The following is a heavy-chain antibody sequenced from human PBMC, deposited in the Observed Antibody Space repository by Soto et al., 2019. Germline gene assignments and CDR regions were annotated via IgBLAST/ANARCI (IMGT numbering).Heavy chain of an antibody. D-gene: IGHD2-2*01. V-gene: IGHV4-30-4*01. CDR2: IYFSGST. CDR1: GGSISSGDYY. Sequence: QVQLQESGPGLVKPSQTLSLTCTVSGGSISSGDYYWSWIRQPPGKGLEWIGYIYFSGSTYYNPSLRSRVTISVTTSQNQFSLKLSSVTAADTAVYYCARSLTVVVPAASDYGLDVWGQGTTVTVSS. J-gene: IGHJ6*02. CDR3: ARSLTVVVPAASDYGLDV.